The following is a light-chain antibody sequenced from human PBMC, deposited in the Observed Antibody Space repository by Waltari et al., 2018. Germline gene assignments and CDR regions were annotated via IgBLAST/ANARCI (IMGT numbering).Light chain of an antibody. J-gene: IGKJ2*01. CDR3: QQYGSSPYT. CDR2: GAS. Sequence: EIVLTQSPGTLSLSPGERATLSCRASQSVSSSYLAWYQQKSGQAPRLLSYGASSRATGIPDRFSGSGSGTDFSLTISRLEPEDFAVYYCQQYGSSPYTFGQGTMLEIK. CDR1: QSVSSSY. V-gene: IGKV3-20*01.